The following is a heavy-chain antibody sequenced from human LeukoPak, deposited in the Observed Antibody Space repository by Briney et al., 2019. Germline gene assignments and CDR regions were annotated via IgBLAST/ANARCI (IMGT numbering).Heavy chain of an antibody. CDR2: IYYSGST. CDR3: ARDLREDYYDSSGYYSGAFAFDY. J-gene: IGHJ4*02. D-gene: IGHD3-22*01. V-gene: IGHV4-61*01. CDR1: GGSVSSGSYY. Sequence: SETLSLTCTVSGGSVSSGSYYWSWIRQPPGKGLEWIGYIYYSGSTNYNPSLKSRVTISVDTSKNQFSLKLSSVTAADTAVYYCARDLREDYYDSSGYYSGAFAFDYWGQGTLVTVSS.